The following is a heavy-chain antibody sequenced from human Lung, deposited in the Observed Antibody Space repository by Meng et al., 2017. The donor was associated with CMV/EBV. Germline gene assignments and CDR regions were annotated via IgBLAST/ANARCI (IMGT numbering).Heavy chain of an antibody. CDR1: GGSISSYY. V-gene: IGHV4-59*01. Sequence: GSLRLXCTVSGGSISSYYWSWIRQPPGKGLEWIGYIYYSGSTNYNPSLKSRVTISVDTSKNQFSLKLSSVTAADTAVYYCARGGYYDFWSGYSYYYYYGMDVXGHGXTVTVSS. J-gene: IGHJ6*02. CDR3: ARGGYYDFWSGYSYYYYYGMDV. D-gene: IGHD3-3*01. CDR2: IYYSGST.